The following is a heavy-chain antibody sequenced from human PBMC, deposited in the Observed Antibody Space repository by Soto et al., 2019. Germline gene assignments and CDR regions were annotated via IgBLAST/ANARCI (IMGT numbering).Heavy chain of an antibody. Sequence: QVQLQESGAGLVKPSQTLSLTCTVSGGSISSGGYYWSWIRQHAGKGLEWIGYIYYSGSTYYNTSLKSRVTISVDTSKNQFSLKLSSVTAADTAVYYCARAATVTPRFDPWGQGTLVTVSS. CDR1: GGSISSGGYY. J-gene: IGHJ5*02. CDR2: IYYSGST. D-gene: IGHD4-17*01. CDR3: ARAATVTPRFDP. V-gene: IGHV4-31*03.